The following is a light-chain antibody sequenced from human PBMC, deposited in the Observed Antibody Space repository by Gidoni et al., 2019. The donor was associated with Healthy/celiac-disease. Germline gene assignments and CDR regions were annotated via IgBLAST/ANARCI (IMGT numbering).Light chain of an antibody. CDR3: QQYYSYP. J-gene: IGKJ4*01. V-gene: IGKV1-8*01. CDR2: AAS. CDR1: QGISSY. Sequence: AIRMTQSPSSFSASTGDRVTITCRASQGISSYLAWYQQKPGKAPKLLIYAASTLQSGVPSRFSGSGSGTDFTLTISCLQSEDFATYYCQQYYSYPFGGXTKVEIK.